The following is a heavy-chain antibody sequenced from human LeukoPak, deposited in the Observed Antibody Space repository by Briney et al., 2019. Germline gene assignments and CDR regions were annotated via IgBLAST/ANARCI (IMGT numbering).Heavy chain of an antibody. J-gene: IGHJ3*02. CDR1: GYSISSGYY. D-gene: IGHD1-26*01. CDR3: ARLEKNGIVGATSRAFYI. Sequence: WETLSLTCAVSGYSISSGYYWGWIRHPPGKGVEWIGSIYHSRSTYYNPSLKSRVTISADTSKNPFSLKLSSVTAADTGVYYCARLEKNGIVGATSRAFYIWGQGAMFTVSS. V-gene: IGHV4-38-2*01. CDR2: IYHSRST.